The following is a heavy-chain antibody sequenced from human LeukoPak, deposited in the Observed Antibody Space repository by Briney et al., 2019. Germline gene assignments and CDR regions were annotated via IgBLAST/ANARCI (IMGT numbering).Heavy chain of an antibody. CDR3: ARTGEYDFWSGYMYATYDAFDI. V-gene: IGHV4-61*05. Sequence: SETLSLTCTVSGGSISSSSYYWGWIRQPPGKGLEWIGYIYYSGSTNYNPSLKSRVTISVDTSKNQFSLKLSSVTAADTAVYYCARTGEYDFWSGYMYATYDAFDIWGQGTMVTVSS. CDR2: IYYSGST. CDR1: GGSISSSSYY. D-gene: IGHD3-3*01. J-gene: IGHJ3*02.